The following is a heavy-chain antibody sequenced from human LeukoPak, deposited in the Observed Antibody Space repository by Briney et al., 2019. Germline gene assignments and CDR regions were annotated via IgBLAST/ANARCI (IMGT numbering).Heavy chain of an antibody. Sequence: GGYLRLYCAASGFTFSSYGMHWVRQAPGKGLEWVAVISYDGSNKYYADSVKGRFTISRDNSKNTLYLQMNSLRAEDTAVYYCAKDRATSNYYYYGMDVWGKGTTVTVSS. V-gene: IGHV3-30*18. D-gene: IGHD1-26*01. CDR2: ISYDGSNK. J-gene: IGHJ6*04. CDR1: GFTFSSYG. CDR3: AKDRATSNYYYYGMDV.